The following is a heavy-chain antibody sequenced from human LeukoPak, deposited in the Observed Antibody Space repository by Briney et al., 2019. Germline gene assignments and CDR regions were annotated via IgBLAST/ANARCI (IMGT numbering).Heavy chain of an antibody. CDR3: ATTVRYNWNYDAFAI. D-gene: IGHD1-7*01. CDR1: GYSFTGYH. Sequence: ASVKVSCKASGYSFTGYHLYWVRQAPGQGLEWLGWINPNSGGTIYAQKFQGRVTMTRDTSISTAYMELSRLRSDDTAVYYCATTVRYNWNYDAFAIWGQGTMVTVSS. V-gene: IGHV1-2*02. J-gene: IGHJ3*02. CDR2: INPNSGGT.